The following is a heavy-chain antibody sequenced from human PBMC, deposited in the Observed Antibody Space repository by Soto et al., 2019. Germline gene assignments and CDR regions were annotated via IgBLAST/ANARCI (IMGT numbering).Heavy chain of an antibody. Sequence: GTSLKVSCKAPGVSFNTYGMSWARQAPGQGLEWMGGIIPVFVTPHYAQKFQDRVTITADESTNTAYMEMSSLRSEDSAEYYCARALEEYYYDSSGYYHGYWGQGTLVTVSS. CDR1: GVSFNTYG. CDR2: IIPVFVTP. D-gene: IGHD3-22*01. J-gene: IGHJ4*02. V-gene: IGHV1-69*13. CDR3: ARALEEYYYDSSGYYHGY.